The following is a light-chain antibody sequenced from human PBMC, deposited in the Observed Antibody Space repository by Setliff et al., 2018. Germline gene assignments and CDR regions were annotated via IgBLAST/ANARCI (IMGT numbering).Light chain of an antibody. CDR1: SSDVGAYNY. V-gene: IGLV2-14*01. CDR3: TSYTSTARV. CDR2: EVS. Sequence: SVLTQPASVSGSPGQSITISCTGTSSDVGAYNYVSWYQQHPGKAPKLMIYEVSNRPSGVSNRFSGSKSGNTASLTISGLQAEDEADYYCTSYTSTARVFGTGTKV. J-gene: IGLJ1*01.